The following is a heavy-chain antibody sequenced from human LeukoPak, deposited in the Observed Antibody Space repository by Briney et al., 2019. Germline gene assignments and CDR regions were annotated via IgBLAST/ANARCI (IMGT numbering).Heavy chain of an antibody. V-gene: IGHV1-2*02. D-gene: IGHD2-21*02. CDR1: GYTFTGYY. Sequence: ASVKVSCKASGYTFTGYYMHWVRQAPGQGLEWMGWINPNSGGTNYAQKFQGRVTMTRDTSISTANMELSRLRSDDTAVYYCAGVGDFMYYFDYWGQGTLVTVSS. CDR2: INPNSGGT. CDR3: AGVGDFMYYFDY. J-gene: IGHJ4*02.